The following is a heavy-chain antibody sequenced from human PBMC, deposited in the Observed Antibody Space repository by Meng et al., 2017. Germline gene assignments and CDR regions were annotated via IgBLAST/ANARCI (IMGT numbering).Heavy chain of an antibody. CDR1: GFTVSSNY. D-gene: IGHD3-22*01. Sequence: GGSLRLSCAASGFTVSSNYMSWVRQAPGKGLEWVAVIWYDGSNKYYADSVKGRFTISRDNSKNTLYLQMNSLRAEDTAVYYCARGPVGGDSSGYYFLQHWGQGTLVTVSS. V-gene: IGHV3-33*08. CDR3: ARGPVGGDSSGYYFLQH. J-gene: IGHJ1*01. CDR2: IWYDGSNK.